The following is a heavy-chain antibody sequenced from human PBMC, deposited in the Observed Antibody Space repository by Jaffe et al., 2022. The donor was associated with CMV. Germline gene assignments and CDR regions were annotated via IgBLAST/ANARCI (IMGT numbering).Heavy chain of an antibody. D-gene: IGHD3-22*01. CDR1: GFTFDDYT. CDR3: AKGRIRVVVISDAFDI. J-gene: IGHJ3*02. CDR2: ISWDGGST. V-gene: IGHV3-43*01. Sequence: EVQLVESGGVVVQPGGSLRLSCAASGFTFDDYTMHWVRQAPGKGLEWVSLISWDGGSTYYADSVKGRFTISRDNSKNSLYLQMNSLRTEDTALYYCAKGRIRVVVISDAFDIWGQGTMVTVSS.